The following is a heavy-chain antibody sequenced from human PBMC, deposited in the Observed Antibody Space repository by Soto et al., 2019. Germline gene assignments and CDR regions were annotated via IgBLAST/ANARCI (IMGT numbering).Heavy chain of an antibody. J-gene: IGHJ5*02. CDR1: GYTFTSYG. Sequence: GASVKVSCKASGYTFTSYGISWVRQAPGQGLEWMGWISAYNGNTNYAQKLQGRVTMTTDTSTSTAYMELRSLRSDDTAVYYCARDTRTNDNPELRLSNWFDPWGQGTLVTVSS. CDR2: ISAYNGNT. V-gene: IGHV1-18*01. CDR3: ARDTRTNDNPELRLSNWFDP. D-gene: IGHD2-8*01.